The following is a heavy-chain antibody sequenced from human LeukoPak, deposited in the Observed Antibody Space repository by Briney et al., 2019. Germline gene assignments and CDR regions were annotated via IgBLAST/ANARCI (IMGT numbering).Heavy chain of an antibody. V-gene: IGHV3-74*01. CDR3: ARSGGFSNYYDSSGYYFFDY. Sequence: GGSLRLSCAASGLTFSSHWMHWVRQAPGKGLVWVSRITNDGSSTTYADSVKGRFTISRDNSKNTLYLQMNSLRAEDTAVYYCARSGGFSNYYDSSGYYFFDYWGQGTLVTVSS. CDR1: GLTFSSHW. D-gene: IGHD3-22*01. CDR2: ITNDGSST. J-gene: IGHJ4*02.